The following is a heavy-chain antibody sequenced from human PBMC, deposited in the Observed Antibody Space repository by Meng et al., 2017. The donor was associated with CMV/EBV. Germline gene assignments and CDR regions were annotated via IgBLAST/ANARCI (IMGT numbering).Heavy chain of an antibody. CDR3: ARGLRFLYCSSTSCYTYYYYYGMDV. CDR1: GGSVSSGSYY. V-gene: IGHV4-61*01. CDR2: IYYSGST. Sequence: ESLKISCTVSGGSVSSGSYYWSWIRQPPGKGLEWIGYIYYSGSTNYNPSLKSRVTISVDTSKNQFSLKLSSVTAADTAVYYCARGLRFLYCSSTSCYTYYYYYGMDVWGQGTTVTVSS. J-gene: IGHJ6*02. D-gene: IGHD2-2*02.